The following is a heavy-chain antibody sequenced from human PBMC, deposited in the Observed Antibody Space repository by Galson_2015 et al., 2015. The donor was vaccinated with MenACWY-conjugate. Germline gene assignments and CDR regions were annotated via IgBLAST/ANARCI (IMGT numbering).Heavy chain of an antibody. CDR2: TYYRSKWYN. Sequence: CAISGDSVSSNSAAWNWIRQSPSRGLEWLGKTYYRSKWYNDYEVSVKSRITINPDTSNNQFSLQLNSVTPDDTAVYYCVREGYYFDYWGQGTLVTVSS. CDR3: VREGYYFDY. J-gene: IGHJ4*02. CDR1: GDSVSSNSAA. V-gene: IGHV6-1*01.